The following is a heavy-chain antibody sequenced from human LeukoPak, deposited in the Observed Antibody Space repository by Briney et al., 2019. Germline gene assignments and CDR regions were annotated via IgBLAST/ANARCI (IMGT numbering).Heavy chain of an antibody. V-gene: IGHV5-51*01. CDR1: GYDFSNNW. J-gene: IGHJ1*01. CDR3: ASEDEYFQH. Sequence: GESLKISCEGSGYDFSNNWTGWVRQMPGKGLECVAIIYPGDSETRYPPSFEGQVTISADKSINTAYLQWSSLKASDSAMYYCASEDEYFQHWGQGTLVTVSS. CDR2: IYPGDSET.